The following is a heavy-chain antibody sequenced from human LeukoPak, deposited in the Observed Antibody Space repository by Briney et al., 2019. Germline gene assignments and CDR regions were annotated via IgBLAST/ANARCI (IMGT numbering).Heavy chain of an antibody. CDR3: ARDRWELPSNNWFDP. V-gene: IGHV1-46*01. CDR2: INPSGGST. CDR1: GYTFTSYY. J-gene: IGHJ5*02. D-gene: IGHD1-26*01. Sequence: GASVKVSCKASGYTFTSYYMHWVRQAPGQGLEWMGIINPSGGSTSYAQKFQGRVTMTRDMSTSTVYMELSSLRSEDTAVYYCARDRWELPSNNWFDPWGQGTLVTVSS.